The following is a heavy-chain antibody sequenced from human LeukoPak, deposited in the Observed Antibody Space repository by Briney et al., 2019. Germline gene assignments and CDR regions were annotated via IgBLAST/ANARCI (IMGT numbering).Heavy chain of an antibody. Sequence: SETLSLTCAVYGGSFSVYYWSWIRQPPGKGLEWIGEINHSGSTNYHPSLKTRVTISVDTSKNQFSLKLSSVTAADTAVYYCARGRAYYYDSSGYLRRYYFDYWGQGTLVTVSS. CDR3: ARGRAYYYDSSGYLRRYYFDY. CDR1: GGSFSVYY. J-gene: IGHJ4*02. CDR2: INHSGST. V-gene: IGHV4-34*01. D-gene: IGHD3-22*01.